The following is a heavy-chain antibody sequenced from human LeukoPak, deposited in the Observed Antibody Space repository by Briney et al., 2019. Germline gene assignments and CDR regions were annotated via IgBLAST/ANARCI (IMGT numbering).Heavy chain of an antibody. CDR3: ARSPHILTDENFDY. CDR1: GYTFTGYY. V-gene: IGHV1-2*02. Sequence: GASVKVSCKASGYTFTGYYLHWVRQAPGQGLEWMGWINPNHGDTNYAQKFQDRVSMTRDTSISTAYMRLSRLRSADTAVYYCARSPHILTDENFDYWGQGTLLTGSS. D-gene: IGHD3-9*01. CDR2: INPNHGDT. J-gene: IGHJ4*02.